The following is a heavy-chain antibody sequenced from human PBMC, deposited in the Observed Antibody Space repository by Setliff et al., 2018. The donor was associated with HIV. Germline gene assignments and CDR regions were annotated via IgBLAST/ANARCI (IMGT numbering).Heavy chain of an antibody. CDR1: GFTFSNHW. J-gene: IGHJ4*02. D-gene: IGHD2-21*01. Sequence: GGSLRLSCAASGFTFSNHWMSWARQAPGKGLEWVANINQDGSEKYYVDSVRGRFTISRDNAKNSLYLQMNSLRAEDTAVYYCARGFAQGFDYWGQGTLVTVSS. CDR2: INQDGSEK. CDR3: ARGFAQGFDY. V-gene: IGHV3-7*01.